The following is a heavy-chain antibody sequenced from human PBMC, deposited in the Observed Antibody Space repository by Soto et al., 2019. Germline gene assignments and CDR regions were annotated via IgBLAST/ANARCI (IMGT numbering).Heavy chain of an antibody. Sequence: GESLKISCKGSGYSFAGYWITWVRQKPGKGLERMGRIDPSDSQTCYSPSFRGHVTISVTKSITTVFLQWSSLRASDTAMYYCARQIYDSDTGPNFQYYFDSWGQGTPVTVSS. V-gene: IGHV5-10-1*01. J-gene: IGHJ4*02. CDR1: GYSFAGYW. D-gene: IGHD3-22*01. CDR2: IDPSDSQT. CDR3: ARQIYDSDTGPNFQYYFDS.